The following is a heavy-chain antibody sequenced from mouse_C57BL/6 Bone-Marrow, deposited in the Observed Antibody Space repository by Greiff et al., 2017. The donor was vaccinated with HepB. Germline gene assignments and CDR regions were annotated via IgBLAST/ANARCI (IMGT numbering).Heavy chain of an antibody. V-gene: IGHV1-54*01. Sequence: VQRVESGAELVRPGTSVKVSCKASGYAFTNYLIEWVKQRPGQGLEWIGVINPGSGGTNYNEKFKGKATLTADKSSSTAYMQLSSLTSEDSAVYFCARLTTVVANFDYWGQGTTLTVSS. D-gene: IGHD1-1*01. CDR3: ARLTTVVANFDY. CDR2: INPGSGGT. J-gene: IGHJ2*01. CDR1: GYAFTNYL.